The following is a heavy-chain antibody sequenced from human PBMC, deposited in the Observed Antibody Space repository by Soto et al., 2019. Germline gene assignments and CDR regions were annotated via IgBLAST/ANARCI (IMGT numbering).Heavy chain of an antibody. J-gene: IGHJ5*02. CDR1: GYTFTSYG. V-gene: IGHV1-18*01. CDR2: ISAYNGNT. CDR3: ARARFVVVGATNWFDP. D-gene: IGHD1-26*01. Sequence: QVQLVQSGAEVKKPGASVKVSCKASGYTFTSYGISWVRQAPGQGLEWMGWISAYNGNTNYAQKLQGRVTMTTDTSTRTAYRELRSLRSDDTAVYYWARARFVVVGATNWFDPWGQGTLVTVSS.